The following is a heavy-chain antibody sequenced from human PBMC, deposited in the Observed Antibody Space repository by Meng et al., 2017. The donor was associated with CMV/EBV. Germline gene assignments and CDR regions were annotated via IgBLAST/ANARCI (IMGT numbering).Heavy chain of an antibody. CDR2: INHSGST. J-gene: IGHJ4*02. Sequence: QGQLQQGGAGLLKPSETLSLTCAVYGGSFSGYYWSWIRQPPGKGLEWIGEINHSGSTNYNPSLKSRVTISVDTSKNQFSLKLSSVTAADTAVYYCASSLTYPDYWGQGTLVTVSS. D-gene: IGHD2-15*01. V-gene: IGHV4-34*01. CDR3: ASSLTYPDY. CDR1: GGSFSGYY.